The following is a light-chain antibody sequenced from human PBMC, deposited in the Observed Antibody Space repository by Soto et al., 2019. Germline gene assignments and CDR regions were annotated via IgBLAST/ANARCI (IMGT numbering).Light chain of an antibody. CDR2: TNT. V-gene: IGLV1-44*01. CDR3: AAWDDSLNGPV. J-gene: IGLJ2*01. Sequence: QSVLTQSPSASGTPGQKVTISCSGSTSNVGTYTVDWYQQVPGAAPKLLVYTNTERPSGVPDRFSGSKSGTSASLAISGLQSEDEADYYCAAWDDSLNGPVFGGGTKVTVL. CDR1: TSNVGTYT.